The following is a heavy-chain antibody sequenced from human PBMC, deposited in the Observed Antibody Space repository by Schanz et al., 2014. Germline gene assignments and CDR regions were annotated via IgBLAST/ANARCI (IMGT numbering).Heavy chain of an antibody. Sequence: VQLVESGGGVVQPGRSLRLSCVASGFTFSSYDVFWVRQAPGKGLEWISYIGSSSSRIDHADSVKGRFTISGDSSKYTVYLQMSSLRADDTAVYYCAKAADWPVTRFDPWGQGTLVTVSS. CDR2: IGSSSSRI. J-gene: IGHJ5*02. CDR3: AKAADWPVTRFDP. D-gene: IGHD3-9*01. CDR1: GFTFSSYD. V-gene: IGHV3-48*01.